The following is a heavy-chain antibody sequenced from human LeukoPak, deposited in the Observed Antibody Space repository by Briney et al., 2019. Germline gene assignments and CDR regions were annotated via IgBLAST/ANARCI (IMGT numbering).Heavy chain of an antibody. Sequence: GGSLRLSCAASGFTFSSYSMNWVRQAPGKGLEWVSSISSSSSYIYYADSVKGRFTISRDNSKNTLYLQMNSLRAEDTAVYYCAKDLRIVVVTADYWGQGTLVTVSS. CDR2: ISSSSSYI. D-gene: IGHD3-22*01. CDR1: GFTFSSYS. V-gene: IGHV3-21*04. CDR3: AKDLRIVVVTADY. J-gene: IGHJ4*02.